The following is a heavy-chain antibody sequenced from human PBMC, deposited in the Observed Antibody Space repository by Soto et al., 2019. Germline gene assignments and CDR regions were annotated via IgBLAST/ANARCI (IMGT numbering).Heavy chain of an antibody. V-gene: IGHV5-51*01. D-gene: IGHD6-13*01. CDR2: IYPGDSDT. CDR3: ARHISEWQQLGGRFDP. CDR1: GYSFTSYW. J-gene: IGHJ5*02. Sequence: LGESLKISCKGSGYSFTSYWIGWVRQMPGKGLEWMGIIYPGDSDTRYSPSFQGQVTISADKSISTAYLQRSSLKASDTAMYYCARHISEWQQLGGRFDPWGQGTLVTVSS.